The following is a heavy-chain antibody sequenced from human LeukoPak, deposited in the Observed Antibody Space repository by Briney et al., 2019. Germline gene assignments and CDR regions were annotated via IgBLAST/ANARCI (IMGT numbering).Heavy chain of an antibody. CDR1: RHSFHSQW. Sequence: GESLKISCKGPRHSFHSQWIGWARQMPGKGLEWMGIIYPDDSDTRYSPSFQGQVTISADKSISTAYLQWNSLEASDSAIYYCARRGDSDFRIDWGQGTLVTVSS. CDR3: ARRGDSDFRID. V-gene: IGHV5-51*01. CDR2: IYPDDSDT. D-gene: IGHD2-21*02. J-gene: IGHJ4*02.